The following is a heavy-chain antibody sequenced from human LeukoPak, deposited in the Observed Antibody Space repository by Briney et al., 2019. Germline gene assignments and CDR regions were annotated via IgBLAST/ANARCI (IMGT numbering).Heavy chain of an antibody. V-gene: IGHV3-74*01. Sequence: PGGSLRLSCAASGFTFSSFWMHWARQAPGQGPVWVSRINSDGSSTSYADSVKGRFTMSRDNSRNALYLQMNNLRGEDTAIYYCAKLANGDDSNSDFWGQGTLVAVSP. J-gene: IGHJ4*02. D-gene: IGHD2-21*02. CDR3: AKLANGDDSNSDF. CDR2: INSDGSST. CDR1: GFTFSSFW.